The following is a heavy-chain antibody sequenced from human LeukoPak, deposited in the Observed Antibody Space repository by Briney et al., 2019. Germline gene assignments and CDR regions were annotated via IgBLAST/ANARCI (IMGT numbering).Heavy chain of an antibody. CDR3: ARGYSSGWSYYYYYYYYMDV. J-gene: IGHJ6*03. V-gene: IGHV6-1*01. Sequence: SQTLSLTCAISGDSVSSNSAAWYWIRQSPSRGLEWLGRTYYRSKWYNDYAVSVKSRITINPDTSKNLFSLQLNSVTPEDTAVYYCARGYSSGWSYYYYYYYYMDVWGKGTTVTVSS. CDR1: GDSVSSNSAA. CDR2: TYYRSKWYN. D-gene: IGHD6-19*01.